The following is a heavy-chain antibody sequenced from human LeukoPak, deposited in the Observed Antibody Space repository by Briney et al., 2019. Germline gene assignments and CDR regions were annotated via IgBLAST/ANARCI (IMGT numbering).Heavy chain of an antibody. D-gene: IGHD3-3*01. CDR3: ARGDFWSGYSNYYYMDV. J-gene: IGHJ6*03. CDR1: GYTFSSYD. V-gene: IGHV1-8*01. CDR2: VNPNSGNT. Sequence: HGASVKVSCKASGYTFSSYDINWVRQAPGQGLEWMGWVNPNSGNTGYAQKFQGRVTITRNTSISTAYLELRSLGSEDTAVYYCARGDFWSGYSNYYYMDVWGKGTTVTVSS.